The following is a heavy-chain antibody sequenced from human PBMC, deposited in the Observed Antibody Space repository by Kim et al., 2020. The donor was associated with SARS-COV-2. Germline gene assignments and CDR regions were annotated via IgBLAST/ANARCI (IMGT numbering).Heavy chain of an antibody. CDR3: ARDYQVGAGGWFDP. V-gene: IGHV1-46*01. D-gene: IGHD1-26*01. J-gene: IGHJ5*02. Sequence: AQKFQGKVTMTRETSTSTVYMELSSLRSEDTAVYYCARDYQVGAGGWFDPWGQGTLVTVSS.